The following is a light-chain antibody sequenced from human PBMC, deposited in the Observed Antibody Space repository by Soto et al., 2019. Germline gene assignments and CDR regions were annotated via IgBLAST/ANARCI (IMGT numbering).Light chain of an antibody. CDR1: SSDVGGYNY. CDR3: SSYTRNGLYV. V-gene: IGLV2-14*01. J-gene: IGLJ1*01. CDR2: EVS. Sequence: QSALTQPASVSGSPGQSITISCTGTSSDVGGYNYVSWYQQHPGKAPKLMIYEVSNRPSEVSIRFSGSKSGNTASLTISGLQAEDEADYYCSSYTRNGLYVFGTGTKLTVL.